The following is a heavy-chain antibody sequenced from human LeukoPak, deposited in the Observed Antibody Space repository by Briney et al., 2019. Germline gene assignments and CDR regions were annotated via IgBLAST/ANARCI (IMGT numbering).Heavy chain of an antibody. D-gene: IGHD6-19*01. Sequence: PSETLSLTCTVSGGSISSYYWSWIRQPPGKGLEWIGYIYYSGSTNYNPSLKSRVTISVDTSNNQFSLKLSSVTAADTAVYYCARDRIAVAGNYYYYYGMDVWGQGTTVTVSS. CDR2: IYYSGST. V-gene: IGHV4-59*01. CDR1: GGSISSYY. CDR3: ARDRIAVAGNYYYYYGMDV. J-gene: IGHJ6*02.